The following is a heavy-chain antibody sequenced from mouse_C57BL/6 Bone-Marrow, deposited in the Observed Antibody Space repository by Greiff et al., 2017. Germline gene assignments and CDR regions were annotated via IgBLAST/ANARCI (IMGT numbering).Heavy chain of an antibody. CDR2: ISDGGSYT. D-gene: IGHD2-1*01. CDR1: GFTFSSYA. J-gene: IGHJ3*01. CDR3: ARVTILYPFAY. Sequence: EVMLVESGGGLVKPGGSLKLSCAASGFTFSSYAMSWVRQTPEKRLEWVATISDGGSYTYYPDNVKGRFTISIDNAKNNLYLQMSHLKSEDTAMYYCARVTILYPFAYWGQGTLVTVSA. V-gene: IGHV5-4*03.